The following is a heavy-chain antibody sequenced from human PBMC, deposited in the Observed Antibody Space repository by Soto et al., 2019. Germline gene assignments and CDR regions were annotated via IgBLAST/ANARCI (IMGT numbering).Heavy chain of an antibody. CDR3: AKGLLFIVRKVIIPPQYYYGMDV. J-gene: IGHJ6*02. Sequence: GGSLRLSCAASGFTFGDHGMSWVRQAPGKGLEWVAVISGSGGITYYEDSVKGRFTISRDNAKNTLYLQMNSLRAEDTAVYYCAKGLLFIVRKVIIPPQYYYGMDVWGQGTTVTVSS. V-gene: IGHV3-23*01. D-gene: IGHD3-10*01. CDR2: ISGSGGIT. CDR1: GFTFGDHG.